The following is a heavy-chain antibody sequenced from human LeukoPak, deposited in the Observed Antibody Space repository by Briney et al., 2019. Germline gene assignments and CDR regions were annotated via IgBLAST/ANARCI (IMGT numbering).Heavy chain of an antibody. CDR2: IILISPTA. Sequence: SVKVSCKASGGTLSRHVVSWVQQAPGQGLEWMGGIILISPTANYAQKFQDRVTITMDESTAYMELSSLRSEDTAVYYCATGRVSDTTLVSWFDTWGQGTLVTVSS. CDR1: GGTLSRHV. CDR3: ATGRVSDTTLVSWFDT. J-gene: IGHJ5*02. V-gene: IGHV1-69*05. D-gene: IGHD5-18*01.